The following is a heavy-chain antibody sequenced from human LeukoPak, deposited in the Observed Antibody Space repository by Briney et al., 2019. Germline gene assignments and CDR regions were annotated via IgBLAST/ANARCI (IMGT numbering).Heavy chain of an antibody. CDR3: ARLYGGTSGSYYTDVRRLDY. CDR2: IYPGDSDT. CDR1: GYSFTSYW. J-gene: IGHJ4*02. D-gene: IGHD3-10*01. V-gene: IGHV5-51*01. Sequence: GESLKISCKGSGYSFTSYWIGWVRQMPGKGLEWMGIIYPGDSDTRYSPSFQGQVTISADKSISTAYLQWSSLKASDTAMYYCARLYGGTSGSYYTDVRRLDYWGQGTLVTVSS.